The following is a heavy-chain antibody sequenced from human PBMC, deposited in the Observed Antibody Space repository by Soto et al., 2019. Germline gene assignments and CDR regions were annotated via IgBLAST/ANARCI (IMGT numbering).Heavy chain of an antibody. V-gene: IGHV3-21*01. D-gene: IGHD4-17*01. Sequence: GGSLRLSCAASGFTFSSYSMNWVRQAPGKGLEWVSSISSSSSYIYYADSVKGRFTISRDNAKNSLYLQMNSLRAEDTAVYYCAREYRDDYGDSDAIDIWGQATMVTVSS. CDR3: AREYRDDYGDSDAIDI. J-gene: IGHJ3*02. CDR1: GFTFSSYS. CDR2: ISSSSSYI.